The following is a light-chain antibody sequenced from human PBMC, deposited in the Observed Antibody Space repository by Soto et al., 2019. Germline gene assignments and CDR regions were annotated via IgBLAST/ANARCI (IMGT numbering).Light chain of an antibody. CDR3: QQYDTSPRT. Sequence: EDMLTQSPGTLSLSPGERATLSCRASQSVSSNYLAWYQQKSGQAPRLLIYGASNRATGIPDRFSGSGSGTDFTISIRRLEHEDFAVYNFQQYDTSPRTFGQGNKVEFK. CDR1: QSVSSNY. J-gene: IGKJ1*01. V-gene: IGKV3-20*01. CDR2: GAS.